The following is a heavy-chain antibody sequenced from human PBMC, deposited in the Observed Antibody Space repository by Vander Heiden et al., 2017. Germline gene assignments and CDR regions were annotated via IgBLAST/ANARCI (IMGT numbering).Heavy chain of an antibody. CDR2: ISYDGSNK. CDR3: ARAAFSRDRVRDHVWAGMDV. J-gene: IGHJ6*02. V-gene: IGHV3-30-3*01. CDR1: GFTFSSYA. D-gene: IGHD2-15*01. Sequence: VQLVESGGGVVQPGRSLRLSCAASGFTFSSYAMHWVRQAPGKGLEWVAVISYDGSNKYYADSVKGRFTISRDNSKNTLYLQMNSLRAEDTAVYYCARAAFSRDRVRDHVWAGMDVWGQGNTVTVSS.